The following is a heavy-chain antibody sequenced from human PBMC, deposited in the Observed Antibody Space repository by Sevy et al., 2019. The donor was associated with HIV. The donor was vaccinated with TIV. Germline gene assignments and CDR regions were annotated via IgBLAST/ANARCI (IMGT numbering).Heavy chain of an antibody. Sequence: ASVKVSCKASGGTFSSYAISWVRQAPGQGLEWMGGIIPIFGTANYAQKFQGRVTITADESTSTAYMELSSLRSEDTAVYYCAREGGYYDSSGYNYVGSNFDYWGQGTLVTVSS. CDR1: GGTFSSYA. J-gene: IGHJ4*02. D-gene: IGHD3-22*01. V-gene: IGHV1-69*13. CDR3: AREGGYYDSSGYNYVGSNFDY. CDR2: IIPIFGTA.